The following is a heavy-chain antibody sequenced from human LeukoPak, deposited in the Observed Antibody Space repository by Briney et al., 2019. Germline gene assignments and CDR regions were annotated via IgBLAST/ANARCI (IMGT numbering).Heavy chain of an antibody. Sequence: SVKVSCKASGGTFSSYAISWVRQAPGQGLEWMGGIIPIFGTANYAQKFQGRVTITADESTSTAYMELSSLRSEDTAVYYCARDPIAAAGGAFDIWGQGTMVTVSS. J-gene: IGHJ3*02. V-gene: IGHV1-69*13. D-gene: IGHD3-10*01. CDR1: GGTFSSYA. CDR3: ARDPIAAAGGAFDI. CDR2: IIPIFGTA.